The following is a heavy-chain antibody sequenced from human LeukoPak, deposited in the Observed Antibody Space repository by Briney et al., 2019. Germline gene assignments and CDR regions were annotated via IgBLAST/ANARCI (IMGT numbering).Heavy chain of an antibody. CDR2: ISFDGSNE. V-gene: IGHV3-30*03. CDR3: AREEHDYVWGSYRYYYYYGIDV. CDR1: GFTFSSYG. D-gene: IGHD3-16*02. J-gene: IGHJ6*02. Sequence: GGYLRLSCAASGFTFSSYGMHWVRQSPGRGLEWVPFISFDGSNEFYADSLKGRFTISRDNSKDTLYLQMDSLRAEDTALYYCAREEHDYVWGSYRYYYYYGIDVWGQGTTVTVSS.